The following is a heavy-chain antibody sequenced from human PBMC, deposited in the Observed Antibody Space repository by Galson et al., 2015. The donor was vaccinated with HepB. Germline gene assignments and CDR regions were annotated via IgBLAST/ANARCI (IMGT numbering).Heavy chain of an antibody. V-gene: IGHV3-30*03. CDR2: ISYDGNNK. CDR3: ARGYSFGYYNGVDV. D-gene: IGHD3-22*01. CDR1: GFILSNYG. Sequence: SLRLSCAASGFILSNYGMHWVRQAPGKGLEWVAVISYDGNNKYYADSVMGRFTISRDNSKNTLYVQMNRLRAEDTAVFYCARGYSFGYYNGVDVWGQGTTVTVSS. J-gene: IGHJ6*02.